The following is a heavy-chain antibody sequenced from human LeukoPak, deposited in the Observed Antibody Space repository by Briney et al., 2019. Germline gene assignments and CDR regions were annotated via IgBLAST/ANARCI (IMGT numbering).Heavy chain of an antibody. J-gene: IGHJ3*02. Sequence: ASVKVSCKVSGYTLTELSMHWVRQAPGKGLEWMGGFDPEDGETIYAQKFQGRVTMTEDTSTDTAYMELSSLRSEGTAVYYCATAYTGSYHDAFDIWGQGTMVTVSS. V-gene: IGHV1-24*01. CDR2: FDPEDGET. D-gene: IGHD1-26*01. CDR1: GYTLTELS. CDR3: ATAYTGSYHDAFDI.